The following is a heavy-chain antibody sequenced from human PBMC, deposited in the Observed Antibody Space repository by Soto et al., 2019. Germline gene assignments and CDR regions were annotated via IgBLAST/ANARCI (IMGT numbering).Heavy chain of an antibody. J-gene: IGHJ4*02. Sequence: QVQLVQSGAEVQKPGSSVKVSCKASGGTFSSYTISWVRQAPGQGLEWMGRIIPILGIANYAQKFQGRVTITADKSTSTAYMELSSLRSEDTAVYYCASREGDYGDYVFAYWGQGTLVTVSS. V-gene: IGHV1-69*02. CDR2: IIPILGIA. CDR1: GGTFSSYT. D-gene: IGHD4-17*01. CDR3: ASREGDYGDYVFAY.